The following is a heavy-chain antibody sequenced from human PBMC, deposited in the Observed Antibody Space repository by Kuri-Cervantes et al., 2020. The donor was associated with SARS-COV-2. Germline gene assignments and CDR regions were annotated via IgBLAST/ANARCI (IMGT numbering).Heavy chain of an antibody. D-gene: IGHD2-15*01. J-gene: IGHJ6*02. CDR1: GGSFSGYY. Sequence: SETLSLTCAVYGGSFSGYYWSWIRQPPGKGLEWIGEINHSGSTNYNPSLKSRVTISVDTSKNQFSLKLSSVTAADTAVYHCARHSLVVVVAATPGGMDVWGQGTTVTVSS. CDR3: ARHSLVVVVAATPGGMDV. CDR2: INHSGST. V-gene: IGHV4-34*01.